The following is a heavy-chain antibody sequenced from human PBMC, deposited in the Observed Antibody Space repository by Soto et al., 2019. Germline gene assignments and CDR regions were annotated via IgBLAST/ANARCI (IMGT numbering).Heavy chain of an antibody. J-gene: IGHJ6*02. CDR1: GGSVSSGSYY. CDR2: IHYSGST. CDR3: ASQLVPHYYYGMDV. V-gene: IGHV4-61*01. Sequence: QVQLQESGPGLVKPSETLSLTCTVSGGSVSSGSYYWSWIRQPPGKGLEWIGYIHYSGSTNYNPSLKSRVTISVDTSKNQFSLKLSSVTAADTAVYYCASQLVPHYYYGMDVWGQGTTVTVSS. D-gene: IGHD6-13*01.